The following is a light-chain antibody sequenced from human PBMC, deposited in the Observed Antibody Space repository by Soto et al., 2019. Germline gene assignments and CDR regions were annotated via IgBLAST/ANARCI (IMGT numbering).Light chain of an antibody. CDR1: TGDICSYNR. V-gene: IGLV2-14*01. J-gene: IGLJ1*01. CDR2: EVT. CDR3: SSYTNINTRACV. Sequence: SVLAQPALVSGSPGQSIPISRPRTTGDICSYNRVSWYQQHPGKAPKLIIYEVTDRPSGVSNRFSGSKSGNTASLTISGLQAEDEAEYYCSSYTNINTRACVFGTGTKVTVL.